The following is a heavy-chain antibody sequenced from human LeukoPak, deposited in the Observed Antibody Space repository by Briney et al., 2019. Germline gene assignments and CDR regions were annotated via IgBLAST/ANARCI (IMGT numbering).Heavy chain of an antibody. D-gene: IGHD3-22*01. CDR1: GYSFTNSW. CDR2: IYPGDSGS. V-gene: IGHV5-51*01. CDR3: ARLGYPYYYDSSGYLY. J-gene: IGHJ4*02. Sequence: ESLKISCKGSGYSFTNSWIAWVRQMPGKGLEWMGFIYPGDSGSRYSPSFQGQVTISVDKSISTAYLQWSSLKASDTAMYYCARLGYPYYYDSSGYLYWGQGTLVTVSS.